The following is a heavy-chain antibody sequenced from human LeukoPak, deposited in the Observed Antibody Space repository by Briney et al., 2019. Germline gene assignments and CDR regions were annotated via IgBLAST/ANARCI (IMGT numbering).Heavy chain of an antibody. V-gene: IGHV3-11*01. CDR1: GFTFRDYW. D-gene: IGHD1-7*01. CDR3: AREGITGTR. J-gene: IGHJ4*02. Sequence: GGSLRLSCVVSGFTFRDYWMHWVRQAPGKGLEWVSYISSSGSTIYYADSVKGRFTISRDNAKNSLYLQMNSLRAEDTAVYYCAREGITGTRWGQGTLVTVSS. CDR2: ISSSGSTI.